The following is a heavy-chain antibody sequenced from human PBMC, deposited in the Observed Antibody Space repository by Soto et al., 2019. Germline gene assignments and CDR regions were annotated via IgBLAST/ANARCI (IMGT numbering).Heavy chain of an antibody. Sequence: GESLNLSCKGSGYSFTRYWIGWVRQMPGKGLEWMGIIYPGDSDTRYSPSFQGQVTISADKSISTAYLQWSSLKASDTAMYYCARTAAAGKYYYGMDVWGQGTTVTVSS. CDR1: GYSFTRYW. CDR3: ARTAAAGKYYYGMDV. V-gene: IGHV5-51*01. J-gene: IGHJ6*02. D-gene: IGHD6-13*01. CDR2: IYPGDSDT.